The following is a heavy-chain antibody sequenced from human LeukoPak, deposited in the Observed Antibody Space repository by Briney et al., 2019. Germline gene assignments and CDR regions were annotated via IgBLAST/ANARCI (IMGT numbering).Heavy chain of an antibody. D-gene: IGHD3-3*01. CDR2: INPNSGGT. V-gene: IGHV1-2*02. CDR1: GYTFTGYY. J-gene: IGHJ4*02. Sequence: GASVKVSCKASGYTFTGYYMHWVRQAPGQGLEWMGWINPNSGGTKYAQKFQGRVAMTRDTSISTAYMELSRLTSDDTAVYYCARPLYGLWRSYSSDMRDYWGQGTLVTVSS. CDR3: ARPLYGLWRSYSSDMRDY.